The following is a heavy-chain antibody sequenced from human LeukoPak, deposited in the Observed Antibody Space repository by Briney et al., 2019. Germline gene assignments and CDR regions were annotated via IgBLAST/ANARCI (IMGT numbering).Heavy chain of an antibody. CDR1: GFSFSNYL. V-gene: IGHV3-23*01. Sequence: GGSLRLSCAASGFSFSNYLMSWVRQAPVKGLEWVSTIRGNGGGTYYADSVKGRFTISRDNSKNTLYLQMNSLRAEDTALYYCARRLCSGGSCSSFDYWGQGTLVTVSS. CDR3: ARRLCSGGSCSSFDY. D-gene: IGHD2-15*01. CDR2: IRGNGGGT. J-gene: IGHJ4*02.